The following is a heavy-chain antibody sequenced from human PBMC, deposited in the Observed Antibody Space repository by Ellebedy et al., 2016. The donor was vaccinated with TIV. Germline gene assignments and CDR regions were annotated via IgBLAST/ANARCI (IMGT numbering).Heavy chain of an antibody. CDR3: ARKLTQQLVVDY. V-gene: IGHV4-59*01. CDR1: GGSISSYY. D-gene: IGHD6-6*01. Sequence: MPGGSLRLSCTVSGGSISSYYWSWIRQPPGKGLEWIGYIYYSGSTNYNPSLKSRVTISVDTSKNQFSLKLSSVTAADTAVYYCARKLTQQLVVDYWGQGTLVTVSS. J-gene: IGHJ4*02. CDR2: IYYSGST.